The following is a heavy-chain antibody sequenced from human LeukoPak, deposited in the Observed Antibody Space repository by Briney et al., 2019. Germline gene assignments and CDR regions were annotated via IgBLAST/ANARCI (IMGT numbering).Heavy chain of an antibody. CDR2: ISGSGDAT. D-gene: IGHD3-22*01. CDR1: GFSFTNA. J-gene: IGHJ4*02. Sequence: PGGSLRLSCAASGFSFTNAMSWVRQAPGKGLEWLSAISGSGDATYYADSVKGRFTISRDNAKNSLYLQMNSLRAEDTAVYYCARAPYDSSGYYTNLYFDYWGQGTLVTVSS. V-gene: IGHV3-23*01. CDR3: ARAPYDSSGYYTNLYFDY.